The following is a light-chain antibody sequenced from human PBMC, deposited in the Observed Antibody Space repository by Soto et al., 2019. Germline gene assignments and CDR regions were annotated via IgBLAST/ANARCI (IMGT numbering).Light chain of an antibody. CDR3: QQYGSSPRT. J-gene: IGKJ1*01. Sequence: EIVMTQSPATLSVSPGERATLSCRASQSVSSNLAWYQQKPGQAPRLLIYGASTRATGIPARFSGSGSGTEFTLSISRLESEDFAVYYCQQYGSSPRTFGQGTKVDIK. CDR1: QSVSSN. CDR2: GAS. V-gene: IGKV3-15*01.